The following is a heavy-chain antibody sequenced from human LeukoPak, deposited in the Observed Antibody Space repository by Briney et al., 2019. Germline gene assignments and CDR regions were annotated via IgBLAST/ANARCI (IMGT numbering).Heavy chain of an antibody. CDR1: GFTFSSYS. V-gene: IGHV3-21*01. J-gene: IGHJ6*02. Sequence: GGSLRLSCAASGFTFSSYSMSWVRQAPGKGLEWVSSISSSSSYIYYADSVKGRFTISRDNDKNSLYLQMNSLRAEDTAVYYCARTEYYYYGMDVWGQGTTVTVSS. CDR3: ARTEYYYYGMDV. CDR2: ISSSSSYI.